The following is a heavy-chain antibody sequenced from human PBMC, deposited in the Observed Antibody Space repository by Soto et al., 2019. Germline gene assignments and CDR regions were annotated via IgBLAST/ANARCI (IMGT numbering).Heavy chain of an antibody. D-gene: IGHD4-4*01. CDR2: IYSSGNT. Sequence: QVQLQESGPGLVKPSQTLSLTCTVSGGSINSGGYHWSWIRQTPGKGLEWIGYIYSSGNTYYNPSLERRVTMSVDTSYSLFSLKLTSVTAADTAVYYCASSRESSLNDYSAPYYFDFWGQGTLVTVSS. CDR3: ASSRESSLNDYSAPYYFDF. J-gene: IGHJ4*02. CDR1: GGSINSGGYH. V-gene: IGHV4-30-4*01.